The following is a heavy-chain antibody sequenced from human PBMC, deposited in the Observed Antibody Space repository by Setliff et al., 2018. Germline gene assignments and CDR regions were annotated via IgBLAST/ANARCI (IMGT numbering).Heavy chain of an antibody. Sequence: GGSLRLSCAASGLTFSSYWMSWVRQAPGKGLEWVANIKQDGSEKYYVDSVKGRFTISRDNAKNSLYLQMNSLRAEDTAVYYCARVYGASVWGNYPVDYWGQGALVTVSS. D-gene: IGHD3-16*02. J-gene: IGHJ4*02. V-gene: IGHV3-7*03. CDR1: GLTFSSYW. CDR2: IKQDGSEK. CDR3: ARVYGASVWGNYPVDY.